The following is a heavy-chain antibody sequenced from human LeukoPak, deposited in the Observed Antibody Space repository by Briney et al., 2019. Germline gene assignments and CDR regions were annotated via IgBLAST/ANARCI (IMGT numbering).Heavy chain of an antibody. CDR1: GGSISSYY. CDR2: IYYSGST. J-gene: IGHJ4*02. Sequence: SETLSLTCTVSGGSISSYYWSWIRQPPGKGLEWIGYIYYSGSTNYNPSLKSRVTISVDTSKNQFSLKLSSVTAADTAVYYCARNTVVPAAMPFDYWGQGTLVTVSS. D-gene: IGHD2-2*01. V-gene: IGHV4-59*08. CDR3: ARNTVVPAAMPFDY.